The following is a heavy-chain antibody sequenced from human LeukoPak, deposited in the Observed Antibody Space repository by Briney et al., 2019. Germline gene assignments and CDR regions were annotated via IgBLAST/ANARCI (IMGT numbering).Heavy chain of an antibody. CDR2: IYYSGST. CDR1: GGSISSSSYY. Sequence: SETLSLTCTVSGGSISSSSYYWGWIRQPPGKGLEWIGSIYYSGSTYYNPSLKSRVTISVDTSKNQFSLKLSSVTAADTAVYYCASDYDSSGYYPPFGYWGQGTLVTVSS. D-gene: IGHD3-22*01. CDR3: ASDYDSSGYYPPFGY. V-gene: IGHV4-39*01. J-gene: IGHJ4*02.